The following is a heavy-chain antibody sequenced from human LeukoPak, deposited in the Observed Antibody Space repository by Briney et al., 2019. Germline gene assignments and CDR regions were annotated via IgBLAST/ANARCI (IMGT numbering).Heavy chain of an antibody. CDR3: ARGYCSGGSCRKPDD. CDR1: GFTFSSYS. V-gene: IGHV3-21*01. D-gene: IGHD2-15*01. CDR2: ISSSSSYI. Sequence: PGGSLRLSCAASGFTFSSYSMNWVRQPPGKGLEWVSSISSSSSYIYYADSVKGRFTISRDNAKNSLYLQMNSLRAEDSAVYYCARGYCSGGSCRKPDDWGQGTLVTVSS. J-gene: IGHJ4*02.